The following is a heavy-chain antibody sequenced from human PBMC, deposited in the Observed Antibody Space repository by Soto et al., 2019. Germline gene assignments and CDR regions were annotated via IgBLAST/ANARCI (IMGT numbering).Heavy chain of an antibody. V-gene: IGHV3-48*01. Sequence: HPGGSLRLSCAASGFTFSSYSMNWVRQAPGKGLERVSYISSSSSTIYYADYVKGRFTISRDNAKNTMYLQMNSLRAEDTAVYYCAKRTTGWYFDLWG. CDR1: GFTFSSYS. CDR2: ISSSSSTI. J-gene: IGHJ2*01. CDR3: AKRTTGWYFDL. D-gene: IGHD1-1*01.